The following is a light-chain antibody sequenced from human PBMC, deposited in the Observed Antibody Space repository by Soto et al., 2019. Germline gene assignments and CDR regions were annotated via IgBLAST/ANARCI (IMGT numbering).Light chain of an antibody. CDR2: AAS. CDR3: QQYNSYWT. J-gene: IGKJ1*01. Sequence: PSSLSASTGDRVTITCRASQGISSYLAWYQQKPGKAPKLLIYAASTLQSGVPSRFSGSGSGTEFTLTISSLQPDDFATYYCQQYNSYWTFGQGTTVDIK. V-gene: IGKV1-8*01. CDR1: QGISSY.